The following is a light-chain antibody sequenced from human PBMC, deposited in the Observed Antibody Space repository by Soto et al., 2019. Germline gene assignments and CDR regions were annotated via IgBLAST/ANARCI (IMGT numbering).Light chain of an antibody. J-gene: IGKJ1*01. V-gene: IGKV3-20*01. CDR3: QQYGSSAWT. Sequence: EIVLTQSPGTLSLSPGERATLSCRASQSVSSSYLAWYQQKPGQAPRLLIYGASSRATGIPDRFSGSGSGTDCTLTISRLEPEDFAVYYCQQYGSSAWTFGPGTKVEIK. CDR1: QSVSSSY. CDR2: GAS.